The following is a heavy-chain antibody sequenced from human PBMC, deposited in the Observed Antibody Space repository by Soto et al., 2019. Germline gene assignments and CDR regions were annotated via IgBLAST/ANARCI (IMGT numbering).Heavy chain of an antibody. CDR3: ARGTDYGDYVGYFDY. Sequence: PGGSLRLSCAASGFTFSSYGMHWVRQAPGKGLEWVAVIWYDGSNKYYADSVKGRFTISRDNSKNTLYLQMNSLRAEDTAVYYCARGTDYGDYVGYFDYWGQGTLVTVSS. J-gene: IGHJ4*02. CDR2: IWYDGSNK. D-gene: IGHD4-17*01. CDR1: GFTFSSYG. V-gene: IGHV3-33*01.